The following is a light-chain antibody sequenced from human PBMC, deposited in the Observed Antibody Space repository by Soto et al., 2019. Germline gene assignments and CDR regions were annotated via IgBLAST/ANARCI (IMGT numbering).Light chain of an antibody. Sequence: QSALTQPASVSGSPGQSITISCAGTSSDVGGYNYVSWYQQHPGKVPRLIISDVNKRPSGVSDRFSGSKSGNTASLTISGLQAKDEADYYCASFTRSVTVVFGGGTKVTVL. CDR1: SSDVGGYNY. CDR2: DVN. J-gene: IGLJ2*01. V-gene: IGLV2-14*03. CDR3: ASFTRSVTVV.